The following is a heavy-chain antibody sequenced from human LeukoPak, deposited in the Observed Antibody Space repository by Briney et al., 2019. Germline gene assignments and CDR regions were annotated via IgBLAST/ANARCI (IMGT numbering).Heavy chain of an antibody. CDR2: ISYDGSNK. CDR3: AKDGYYYDSSGYSFIDY. CDR1: GFTFSSYG. V-gene: IGHV3-30*18. D-gene: IGHD3-22*01. J-gene: IGHJ4*02. Sequence: GALRLSCAASGFTFSSYGMHWVRQAPGKGLAWVAVISYDGSNKYYADSVKGRFTISRDNSKNTLYLQMNSLRAEDTAVYYCAKDGYYYDSSGYSFIDYWGQGTLSPSPQ.